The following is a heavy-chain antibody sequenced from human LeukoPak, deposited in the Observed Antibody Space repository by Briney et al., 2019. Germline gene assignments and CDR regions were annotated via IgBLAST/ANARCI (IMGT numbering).Heavy chain of an antibody. CDR1: GYSFTSYW. CDR2: IYPGDSDT. CDR3: ARTVDGVYTGYDK. Sequence: GESLKISCKGSGYSFTSYWIGWVRQMHGKGLEWMGIIYPGDSDTRYSPSFQGQVTISADKSISTAYLQWSSLKASDTAMYYCARTVDGVYTGYDKWGQGTLVTVSS. J-gene: IGHJ4*02. D-gene: IGHD5-12*01. V-gene: IGHV5-51*01.